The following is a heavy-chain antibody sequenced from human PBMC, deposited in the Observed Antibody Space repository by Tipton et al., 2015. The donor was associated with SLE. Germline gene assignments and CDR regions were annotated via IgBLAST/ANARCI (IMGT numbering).Heavy chain of an antibody. CDR1: GFSFNGYP. V-gene: IGHV3-30*01. J-gene: IGHJ2*01. D-gene: IGHD3-16*01. Sequence: LRLSCAVSGFSFNGYPLHWVRQAPGKGLEWVADISSEGTLKYYADSVKGRFTISKDNSRNTLHLEMNSLRTDGTAIYYCARGLRFWYFDVWGRGTLVTVSS. CDR3: ARGLRFWYFDV. CDR2: ISSEGTLK.